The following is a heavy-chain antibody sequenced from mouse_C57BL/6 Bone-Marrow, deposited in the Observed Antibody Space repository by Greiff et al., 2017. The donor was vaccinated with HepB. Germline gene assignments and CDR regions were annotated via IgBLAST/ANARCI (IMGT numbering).Heavy chain of an antibody. V-gene: IGHV1-80*01. J-gene: IGHJ3*01. Sequence: QVQLKESGAELVKPGASVKISCKASGYAFSSYWMNWVKQRPGKGLEWIGQIYPGDGDTNYNGKFKGKATLTADKSSSTAYMQLSSLTSEDSAVYFCARFTTVPLFAYWGQGTLVTVSA. D-gene: IGHD1-1*01. CDR2: IYPGDGDT. CDR1: GYAFSSYW. CDR3: ARFTTVPLFAY.